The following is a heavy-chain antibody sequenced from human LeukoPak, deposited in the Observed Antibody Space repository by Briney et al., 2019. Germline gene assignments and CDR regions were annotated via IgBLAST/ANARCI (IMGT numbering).Heavy chain of an antibody. CDR1: GFTFSSYG. CDR3: AKDRGYYGSGTHFDY. Sequence: PGWSLRLSCAASGFTFSSYGMHWVRQAPGKGLEWVAVISYDGSNKYYADSVKGRFTISRDNSKNTLYLQMNSLRAEDTAVYYCAKDRGYYGSGTHFDYWGQGTLVTVSS. V-gene: IGHV3-30*18. CDR2: ISYDGSNK. D-gene: IGHD3-10*01. J-gene: IGHJ4*02.